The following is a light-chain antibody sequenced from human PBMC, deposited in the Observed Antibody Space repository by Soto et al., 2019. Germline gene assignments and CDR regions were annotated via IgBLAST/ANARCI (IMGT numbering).Light chain of an antibody. J-gene: IGKJ1*01. CDR3: QQYNNFPGT. CDR1: QSVSSN. Sequence: EIVMTQSPATLSVSPGARATLSCGSSQSVSSNLAWYRQKPGQAPRLLIYGASTRATGIPARFSGSGSGTEFTLNISRLQAEDFAGYSCQQYNNFPGTFGQGTKVEI. V-gene: IGKV3-15*01. CDR2: GAS.